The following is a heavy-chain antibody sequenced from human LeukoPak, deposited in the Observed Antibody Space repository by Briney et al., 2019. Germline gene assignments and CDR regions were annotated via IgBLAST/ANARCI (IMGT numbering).Heavy chain of an antibody. CDR3: ARGRLWSNYYYYYYYMDV. CDR2: INSDGSST. D-gene: IGHD5-18*01. CDR1: GFTFSSYW. J-gene: IGHJ6*03. V-gene: IGHV3-74*01. Sequence: GGSLRLSCAASGFTFSSYWMHWVRQAPGKGLVWVSRINSDGSSTSYADSVKGRFTISRDNAKNTLYLQMNSLRAEDTAVYYCARGRLWSNYYYYYYYMDVWSKGTTVTISS.